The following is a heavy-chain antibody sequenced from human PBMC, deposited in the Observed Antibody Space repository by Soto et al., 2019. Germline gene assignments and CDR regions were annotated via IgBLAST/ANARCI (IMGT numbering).Heavy chain of an antibody. Sequence: EVQLLESGGGLVQPGGSLRLSCAASGFAFSTYAMNWVRQAPGKGLERVSSISGSGAGTYYADSVKGRFTISRDNSKNTLYLQMNSLRAEDVAVYYCAKDRLYGYQQFDSWGQGTLVAVSS. D-gene: IGHD2-2*01. J-gene: IGHJ4*02. CDR2: ISGSGAGT. CDR1: GFAFSTYA. V-gene: IGHV3-23*01. CDR3: AKDRLYGYQQFDS.